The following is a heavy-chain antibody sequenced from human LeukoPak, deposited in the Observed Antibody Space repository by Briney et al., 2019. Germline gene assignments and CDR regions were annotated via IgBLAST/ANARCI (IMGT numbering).Heavy chain of an antibody. J-gene: IGHJ4*02. CDR3: AKIKSGGLHY. CDR1: GYSISSSNW. CDR2: IYYSGSI. V-gene: IGHV4-28*05. Sequence: PSETLSLTCAVSGYSISSSNWWGWIRQPPGKGLEWIGYIYYSGSIYYNPSLKSRVTMSVDTSKNQFSLKLSSVTAADTAVYYCAKIKSGGLHYWGQGTLVTVSS. D-gene: IGHD4-23*01.